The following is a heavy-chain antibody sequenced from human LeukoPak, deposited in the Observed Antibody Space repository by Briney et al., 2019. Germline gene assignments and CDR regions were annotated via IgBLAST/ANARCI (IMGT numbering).Heavy chain of an antibody. Sequence: GGSLRLSCAASGFTFSSYGMHWVRQAPGKGLEWVAFIRYDGSNKYYADSVKGRFTISRDNSKNTLYLQMNSLRAEDTAVYYCAKDSDCSSTSCYSAEYFRHWGQGTLVTVSS. J-gene: IGHJ1*01. V-gene: IGHV3-30*02. CDR1: GFTFSSYG. CDR3: AKDSDCSSTSCYSAEYFRH. CDR2: IRYDGSNK. D-gene: IGHD2-2*01.